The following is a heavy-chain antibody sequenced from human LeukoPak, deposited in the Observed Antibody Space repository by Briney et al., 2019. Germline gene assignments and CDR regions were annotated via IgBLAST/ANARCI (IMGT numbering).Heavy chain of an antibody. D-gene: IGHD3-10*01. CDR3: ARDPYYYGSGSLDY. Sequence: GGSLRLSCAASGFTVSSNYMSWVRQAPGKGLEWVSVIYSGGSTYYADSVKGRFTISRDNSKNTLYLQMNSLRAEDTAVCYCARDPYYYGSGSLDYWGQGTLVTVSS. V-gene: IGHV3-66*01. CDR2: IYSGGST. J-gene: IGHJ4*02. CDR1: GFTVSSNY.